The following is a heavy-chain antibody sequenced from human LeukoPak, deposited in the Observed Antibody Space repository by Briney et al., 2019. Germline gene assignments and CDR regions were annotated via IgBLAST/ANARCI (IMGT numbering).Heavy chain of an antibody. J-gene: IGHJ4*02. CDR2: IYYSGST. D-gene: IGHD3-10*01. CDR3: ARSRLLWFGELSGNFDY. V-gene: IGHV4-59*08. Sequence: SETLSLTCTVSGGSISSYYWSWTRQPPGKGLEWIGYIYYSGSTNYNPSLKSRVTISVDTSKNQFSLKLSSVTAADTAVYYCARSRLLWFGELSGNFDYWGQGTLVTVSS. CDR1: GGSISSYY.